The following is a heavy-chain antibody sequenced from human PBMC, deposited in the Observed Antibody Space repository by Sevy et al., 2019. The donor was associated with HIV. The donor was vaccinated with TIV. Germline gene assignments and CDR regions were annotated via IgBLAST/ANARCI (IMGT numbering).Heavy chain of an antibody. J-gene: IGHJ5*02. CDR3: ARGYCGGGSCTAFEP. D-gene: IGHD2-15*01. CDR2: MYSGGSP. CDR1: GFSISNNY. Sequence: GGSLRLSCAASGFSISNNYTAWVRQAPGKGLEWVSVMYSGGSPYYADSVKGRFALSRDMSKNTVYLQMNSLRAEDTAVYYSARGYCGGGSCTAFEPWGQGTLVTFSS. V-gene: IGHV3-53*01.